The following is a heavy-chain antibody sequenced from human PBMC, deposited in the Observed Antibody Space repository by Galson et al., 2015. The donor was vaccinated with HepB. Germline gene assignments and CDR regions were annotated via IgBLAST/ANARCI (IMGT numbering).Heavy chain of an antibody. J-gene: IGHJ6*02. Sequence: SLRLSCAASGFTFSSYAMHWVRQAPGKGLEWVAVISYDGSNKYYADSVKGRFTISRDNSKNTLYLQMNSLRAEDTAVYYCARDTDVTDIVVVPASGYGMDVWGQGTTVTVSS. CDR2: ISYDGSNK. D-gene: IGHD2-2*01. V-gene: IGHV3-30-3*01. CDR3: ARDTDVTDIVVVPASGYGMDV. CDR1: GFTFSSYA.